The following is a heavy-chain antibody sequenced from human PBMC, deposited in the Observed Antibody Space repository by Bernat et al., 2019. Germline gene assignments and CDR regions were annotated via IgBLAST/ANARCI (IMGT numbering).Heavy chain of an antibody. Sequence: QVQLVQSGAEVKKPGASVKVSAKVSGYTLTELSMPWVRQPPGKGLEWMGGFDPEDGETIYAQKFQGRVTMTEDTSTDTAYMELSSLRSEDTAVYYCAAVYDYVWATTYNWFDPWGQGTLVTVSS. V-gene: IGHV1-24*01. CDR3: AAVYDYVWATTYNWFDP. CDR1: GYTLTELS. D-gene: IGHD3-16*01. J-gene: IGHJ5*02. CDR2: FDPEDGET.